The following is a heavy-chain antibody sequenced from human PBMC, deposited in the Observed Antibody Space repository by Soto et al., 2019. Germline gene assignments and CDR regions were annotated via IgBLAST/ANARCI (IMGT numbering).Heavy chain of an antibody. V-gene: IGHV1-46*01. CDR3: ATWVDYGDFEGFDF. Sequence: ASVKVSCKACGDTFTSYYMHWVRQAPGQGLEWMGIINPSGGSTSYAQKFQGRVTMTWDTSITTAYLDLTRLTTNDTATYFCATWVDYGDFEGFDFWGQGTLVTVSS. J-gene: IGHJ4*02. D-gene: IGHD4-17*01. CDR2: INPSGGST. CDR1: GDTFTSYY.